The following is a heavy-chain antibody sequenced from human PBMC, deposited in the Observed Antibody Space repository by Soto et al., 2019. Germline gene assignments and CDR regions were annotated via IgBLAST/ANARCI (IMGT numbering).Heavy chain of an antibody. CDR1: GGSISSYY. J-gene: IGHJ5*02. D-gene: IGHD3-22*01. V-gene: IGHV4-59*01. Sequence: SETLSLTCTVSGGSISSYYWSWIRRPPGKGLEWIGYIYYSGSTNYNPSLKSRVTISVDTSKNQFSLKLSSVTAADTAVYYCAREGYYYDSSGYLNWFDPWGQGTLVTVSS. CDR2: IYYSGST. CDR3: AREGYYYDSSGYLNWFDP.